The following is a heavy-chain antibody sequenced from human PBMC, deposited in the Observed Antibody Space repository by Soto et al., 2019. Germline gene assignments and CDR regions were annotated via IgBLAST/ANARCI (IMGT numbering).Heavy chain of an antibody. V-gene: IGHV1-2*04. J-gene: IGHJ4*02. CDR1: GYTFTGYY. CDR3: ARATVGATGYYFDY. Sequence: QVQLVQSGAEVKKPGASVKVSCKASGYTFTGYYMHWVRQAPGQGLEWMGWINPNSGGTNYAQKFQGWVTMTRDTSISTAYMELSRLRSDDTAVHYCARATVGATGYYFDYWGQGTLVTVSS. D-gene: IGHD1-26*01. CDR2: INPNSGGT.